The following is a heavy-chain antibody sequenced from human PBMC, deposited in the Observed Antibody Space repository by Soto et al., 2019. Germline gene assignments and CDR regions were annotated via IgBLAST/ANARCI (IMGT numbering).Heavy chain of an antibody. D-gene: IGHD3-10*01. V-gene: IGHV3-30*03. Sequence: QVQLVQFGGGVVQPGRSLRLSCVGSGFTFSGYGMHWARQAPGKGLEWVAVISADGRTKHYTDSVKGRFTLSRDDSKNMMSLEMFSLRPEDTAIYYCASKIAFGYWGQGALVTVSS. CDR1: GFTFSGYG. CDR2: ISADGRTK. J-gene: IGHJ4*02. CDR3: ASKIAFGY.